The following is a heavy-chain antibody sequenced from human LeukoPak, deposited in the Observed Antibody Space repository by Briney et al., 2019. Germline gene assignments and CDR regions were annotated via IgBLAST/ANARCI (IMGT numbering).Heavy chain of an antibody. CDR2: INPNSGGT. V-gene: IGHV1-2*02. J-gene: IGHJ4*02. CDR3: ARGGPDDFWSGYLIGY. CDR1: GYTFTGYY. D-gene: IGHD3-3*01. Sequence: GASVKVSCKASGYTFTGYYMHWVRQAPGQGLEWMGWINPNSGGTNYAQKFQGRVTMTRDTSISTAYMELSRLRSDDTAVYYCARGGPDDFWSGYLIGYWGQGTLVTVSS.